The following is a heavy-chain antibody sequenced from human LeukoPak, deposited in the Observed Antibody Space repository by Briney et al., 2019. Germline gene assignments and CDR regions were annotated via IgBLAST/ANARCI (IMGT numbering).Heavy chain of an antibody. J-gene: IGHJ4*02. Sequence: PWESLSLTCAVYGGSFSGYYWSWIRQPPGKGLEWIGEINHSGSTNYDASLKSRVTISVDTSRNQFSLKLSSVTATDTAVYYCARGLVTGTPVAGMISGMFYYGGQRKLVSVSS. CDR3: ARGLVTGTPVAGMISGMFYY. D-gene: IGHD6-19*01. CDR1: GGSFSGYY. V-gene: IGHV4-34*01. CDR2: INHSGST.